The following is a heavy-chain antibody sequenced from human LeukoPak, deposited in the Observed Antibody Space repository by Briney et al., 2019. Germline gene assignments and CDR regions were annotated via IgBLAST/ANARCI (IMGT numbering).Heavy chain of an antibody. Sequence: GGSLRLSCAASGFTVSSNYVSWVRQAPGKGLEGVSVIYSGGSTYYADSVKDRFTISRDNSKNKLYLQMNSLRAEDTAVYYCARAVGAAQGYYYYYYMDVWGKGTTVTVSS. CDR3: ARAVGAAQGYYYYYYMDV. CDR1: GFTVSSNY. D-gene: IGHD6-6*01. CDR2: IYSGGST. V-gene: IGHV3-53*01. J-gene: IGHJ6*03.